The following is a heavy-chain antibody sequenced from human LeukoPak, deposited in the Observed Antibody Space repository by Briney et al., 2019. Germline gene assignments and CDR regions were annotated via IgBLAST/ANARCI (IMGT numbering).Heavy chain of an antibody. J-gene: IGHJ4*02. Sequence: SETLSLTCAVYGGSFSGYYWSWIRQPPGKGLEWIGEINHSGSTNYNPSLKSRATISVDTSKNQFSLKLSSVTAADTAVYYCARGGGSYYEDYWGQGTLVTVSS. CDR3: ARGGGSYYEDY. CDR2: INHSGST. V-gene: IGHV4-34*01. CDR1: GGSFSGYY. D-gene: IGHD1-26*01.